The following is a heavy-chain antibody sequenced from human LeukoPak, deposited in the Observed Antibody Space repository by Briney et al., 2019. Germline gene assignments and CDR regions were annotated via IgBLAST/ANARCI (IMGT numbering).Heavy chain of an antibody. J-gene: IGHJ6*02. Sequence: SVKVSCKASGGTFSSYAISWVRQAPGQGLEWMGGIIPIFGTASYAQKFQGRVTITADESTSTAYMELSSLRSEDTAVYYCARVSFLVRATLPGMDVWGQGTTVTVSS. CDR1: GGTFSSYA. D-gene: IGHD3-9*01. V-gene: IGHV1-69*01. CDR2: IIPIFGTA. CDR3: ARVSFLVRATLPGMDV.